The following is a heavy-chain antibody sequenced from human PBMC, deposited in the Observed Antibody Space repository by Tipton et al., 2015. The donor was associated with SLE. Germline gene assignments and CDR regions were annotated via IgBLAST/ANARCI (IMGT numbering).Heavy chain of an antibody. CDR1: GGSISTYY. CDR3: ARGRGRVAVAPFDY. V-gene: IGHV4-34*01. D-gene: IGHD6-19*01. Sequence: TLSLSCTVSGGSISTYYWSWIRQPPGKGLEWIGEINHSGSTNYNPSLKSRVTISVDTSKNQFSLKLSSVTAADTAVYYCARGRGRVAVAPFDYWGQGTLVTVSS. CDR2: INHSGST. J-gene: IGHJ4*02.